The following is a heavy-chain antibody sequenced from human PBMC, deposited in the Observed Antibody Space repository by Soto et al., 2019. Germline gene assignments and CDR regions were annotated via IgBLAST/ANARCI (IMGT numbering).Heavy chain of an antibody. J-gene: IGHJ4*02. Sequence: ETLSLTCAVYGGSFSGYYWSWIRQPPGKGLEWIGEINHSGSTNYNPSLKSRVTISVDTSKNQFSLKLSSVTAADTAVYYCAREVTNWNYIRFDYWGQGTLVTVSS. D-gene: IGHD1-7*01. CDR2: INHSGST. CDR1: GGSFSGYY. V-gene: IGHV4-34*01. CDR3: AREVTNWNYIRFDY.